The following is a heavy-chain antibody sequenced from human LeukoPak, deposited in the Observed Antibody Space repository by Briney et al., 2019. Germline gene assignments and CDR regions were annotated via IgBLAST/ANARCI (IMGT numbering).Heavy chain of an antibody. J-gene: IGHJ4*02. CDR2: ISGSGGST. CDR1: GFTFSSYA. CDR3: AKGHDYVWGSYTNFDY. V-gene: IGHV3-23*01. D-gene: IGHD3-16*01. Sequence: GGSLRLSCAASGFTFSSYAMSWVRQAPGKGLEWVSAISGSGGSTYYADSVKGRFTISRDNSKNTLYLQMNSLRAEDTAVYYCAKGHDYVWGSYTNFDYWGQGTLVTVSS.